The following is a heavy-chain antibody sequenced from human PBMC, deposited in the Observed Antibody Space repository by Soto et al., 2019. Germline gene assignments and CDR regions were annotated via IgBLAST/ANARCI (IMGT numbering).Heavy chain of an antibody. Sequence: QVQLVESGGGVVQPGRSLRLSCAASGFTFSSYAMLWVRQAPGKGLEWVAVISYDGSNKYYADSVKGRFTISRDNSKNTLYLQMNSLRAEETAVYYCARDMGWNYGGGMDVWGQGTTVTVSS. D-gene: IGHD1-7*01. CDR3: ARDMGWNYGGGMDV. J-gene: IGHJ6*02. V-gene: IGHV3-30-3*01. CDR2: ISYDGSNK. CDR1: GFTFSSYA.